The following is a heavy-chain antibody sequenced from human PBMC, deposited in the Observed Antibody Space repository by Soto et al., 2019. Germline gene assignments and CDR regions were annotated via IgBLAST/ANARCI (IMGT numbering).Heavy chain of an antibody. J-gene: IGHJ3*02. CDR3: ATSRYYHHSDAGDAFDI. CDR1: GGSISNYY. CDR2: IYYTGST. Sequence: ASETLALTCPVSGGSISNYYWSWIRQPPGKVLEGIGYIYYTGSTSNNPSLKSRVTISVDTPKSQFSLNLSSVTAADTAVYYCATSRYYHHSDAGDAFDIWGQGTMVNVSS. V-gene: IGHV4-59*01. D-gene: IGHD3-22*01.